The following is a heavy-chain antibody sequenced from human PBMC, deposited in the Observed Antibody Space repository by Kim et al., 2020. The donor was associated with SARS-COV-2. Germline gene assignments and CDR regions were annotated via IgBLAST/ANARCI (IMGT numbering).Heavy chain of an antibody. CDR1: GFTFSPYA. CDR3: AKTLYGGMDV. D-gene: IGHD2-8*01. Sequence: GSLRLSCAASGFTFSPYAMTWVRQAPGKGLECVSGISGRGDTTFYADSVKGRFTISRDNPTNTLYLQMNSLRADDTAVYYCAKTLYGGMDVWAQGTMVT. J-gene: IGHJ6*02. CDR2: ISGRGDTT. V-gene: IGHV3-23*01.